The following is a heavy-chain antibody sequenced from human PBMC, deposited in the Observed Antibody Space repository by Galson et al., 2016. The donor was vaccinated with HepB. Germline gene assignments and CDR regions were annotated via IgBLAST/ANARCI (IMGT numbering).Heavy chain of an antibody. V-gene: IGHV3-30-3*01. CDR2: ISYDGDNK. Sequence: SLRLSCAVSGFIFGNNAMHWVRQAPGKGLEWVALISYDGDNKYYADSVKGRFSISRDNSKNTLYVQMNSLRAEDTALYYCARDRCSGGTCALGTVDYWGQGTLITVSS. CDR1: GFIFGNNA. CDR3: ARDRCSGGTCALGTVDY. J-gene: IGHJ4*02. D-gene: IGHD2-15*01.